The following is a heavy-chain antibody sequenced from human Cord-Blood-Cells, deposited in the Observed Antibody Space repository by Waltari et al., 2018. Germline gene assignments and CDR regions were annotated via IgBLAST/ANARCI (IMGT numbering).Heavy chain of an antibody. J-gene: IGHJ1*01. V-gene: IGHV3-7*01. CDR3: AFWYQLQYFQH. D-gene: IGHD2-2*01. CDR2: IKQDGSEK. Sequence: APGKGLEWVANIKQDGSEKYYVDSVKGRFTISRDNAKNSLYLQMNSLRAEDTAVYYCAFWYQLQYFQHWGQGTLVTVSS.